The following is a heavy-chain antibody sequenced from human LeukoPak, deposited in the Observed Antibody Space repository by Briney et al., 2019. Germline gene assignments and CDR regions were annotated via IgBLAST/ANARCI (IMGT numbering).Heavy chain of an antibody. D-gene: IGHD3-22*01. CDR3: ARRGYYYDSSGFWYFDL. CDR1: GGSISSGGYS. V-gene: IGHV4-30-2*01. Sequence: SQTLSPTCAVSGGSISSGGYSWSWIRQPPGKGLEWIGYIYHSGSTYYNPSLKSRVAISVDRSKNQFSLKLSSVTAADTAVYYCARRGYYYDSSGFWYFDLWGRGTLVTVSS. CDR2: IYHSGST. J-gene: IGHJ2*01.